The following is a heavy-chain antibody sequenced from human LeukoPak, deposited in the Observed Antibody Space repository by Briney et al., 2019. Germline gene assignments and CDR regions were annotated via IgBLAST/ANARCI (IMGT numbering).Heavy chain of an antibody. J-gene: IGHJ5*02. D-gene: IGHD3-16*02. CDR2: ISGSGGST. CDR1: GFTFSSYA. V-gene: IGHV3-23*01. CDR3: AKDRLITFGGVIVNWFDP. Sequence: GGSLRLSYAASGFTFSSYAMSWVRQAPGKGLEWVSAISGSGGSTYYADSVKGRFTISRDNSKNTLYLQMNSLRAEDTAVYYCAKDRLITFGGVIVNWFDPWGQGTLVTVSS.